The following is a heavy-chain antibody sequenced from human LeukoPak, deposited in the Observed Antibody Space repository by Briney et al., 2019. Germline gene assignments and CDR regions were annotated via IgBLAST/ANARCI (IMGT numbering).Heavy chain of an antibody. CDR3: SRFDGDYEALDY. D-gene: IGHD4-17*01. J-gene: IGHJ4*02. CDR2: INPNSGGT. Sequence: ASVKVSCKPSVYTFTGYYMHWVRQAPGQGVEWMGWINPNSGGTNYAQKLQGRVTMTRDTSIRTAYMELSRLRSDGTAGDYISRFDGDYEALDYWGQGTLVTVSS. CDR1: VYTFTGYY. V-gene: IGHV1-2*02.